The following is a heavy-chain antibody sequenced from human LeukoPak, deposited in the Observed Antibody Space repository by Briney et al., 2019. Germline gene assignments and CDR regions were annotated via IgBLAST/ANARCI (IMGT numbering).Heavy chain of an antibody. CDR2: IYSGGST. V-gene: IGHV3-53*01. CDR3: ARDYYDSSGYYDY. J-gene: IGHJ4*02. Sequence: GGSLRLSCAASGFTVSSNYMSWVRQAPGKGLEWVSVIYSGGSTYYADSVKGRFTISRDNSKNTLYLQMNSLRAEDTAVYYCARDYYDSSGYYDYWGQGALVTSPQ. CDR1: GFTVSSNY. D-gene: IGHD3-22*01.